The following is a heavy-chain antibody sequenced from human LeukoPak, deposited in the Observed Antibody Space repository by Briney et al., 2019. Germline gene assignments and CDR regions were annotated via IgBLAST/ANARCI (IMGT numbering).Heavy chain of an antibody. J-gene: IGHJ4*02. D-gene: IGHD3-22*01. CDR3: AKDPTDFDSSGQTYFDY. CDR1: GFTFSSCA. V-gene: IGHV3-23*01. CDR2: ISTSGGRT. Sequence: GGSLRLSCAASGFTFSSCAMSWVRQAPGKGLEWVSAISTSGGRTFYADSVKGRFTISRDNSKNTLYLPMNSLTAEDTAIYYCAKDPTDFDSSGQTYFDYWGQGTLVTVSS.